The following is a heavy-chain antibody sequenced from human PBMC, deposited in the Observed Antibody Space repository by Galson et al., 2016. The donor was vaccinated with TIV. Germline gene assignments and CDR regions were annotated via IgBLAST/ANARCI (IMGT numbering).Heavy chain of an antibody. CDR3: ARDSRVDGDYLVAYFDY. D-gene: IGHD4-17*01. Sequence: SLTLSCSASGFTFSDYGITWVRQAPAQGLEWVAVTSFVGSYTNLADSVKRRFIISRDHSTSTVSLHMNNLRVEDTAVYYCARDSRVDGDYLVAYFDYWGQGILVTVSS. V-gene: IGHV3-30*03. J-gene: IGHJ4*03. CDR2: TSFVGSYT. CDR1: GFTFSDYG.